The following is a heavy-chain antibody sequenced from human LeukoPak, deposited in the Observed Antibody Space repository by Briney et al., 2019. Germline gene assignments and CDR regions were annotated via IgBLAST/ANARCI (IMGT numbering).Heavy chain of an antibody. Sequence: GGSLRLSCAASGFTFSSYEMNWVRQAPGKGLEWVSYISSSGSTIYYADSVKGRFTISRDNSKNTLFLHMNSLRAEDTAIYCCAKRYGSGSYSPYDYWGQGTLVTVSS. J-gene: IGHJ4*02. V-gene: IGHV3-48*03. CDR1: GFTFSSYE. D-gene: IGHD3-10*01. CDR2: ISSSGSTI. CDR3: AKRYGSGSYSPYDY.